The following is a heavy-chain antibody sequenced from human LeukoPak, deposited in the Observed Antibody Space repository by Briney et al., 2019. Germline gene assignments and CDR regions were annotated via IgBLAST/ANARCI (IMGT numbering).Heavy chain of an antibody. D-gene: IGHD1-1*01. CDR2: ISGSGGST. CDR1: GFTFSSYA. CDR3: AKATGTTKSPFHY. Sequence: GRSLRLSCAASGFTFSSYAMNWVRQAPGKGLEWVSSISGSGGSTYYADSVKGRFTISRDNSENTLYVQMNNLRAEDAAVYYCAKATGTTKSPFHYWGQGTLVTVSS. V-gene: IGHV3-23*01. J-gene: IGHJ4*02.